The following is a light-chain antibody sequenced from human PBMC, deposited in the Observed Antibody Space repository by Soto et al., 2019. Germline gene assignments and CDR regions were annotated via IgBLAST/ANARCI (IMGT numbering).Light chain of an antibody. J-gene: IGKJ3*01. Sequence: EIVLTQSPGTLSLSPGERATLSCRASQSVSSSYLAWYQQKPGQAPRLLIYGASSRATGIPYRFSGSGSGTDFTLTISRLEPEDFAVYYCQQYGSSPPSITFGPGTKVDIK. CDR3: QQYGSSPPSIT. CDR2: GAS. CDR1: QSVSSSY. V-gene: IGKV3-20*01.